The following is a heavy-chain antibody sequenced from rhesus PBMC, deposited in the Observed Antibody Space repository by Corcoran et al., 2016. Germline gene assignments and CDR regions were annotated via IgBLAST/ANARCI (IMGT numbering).Heavy chain of an antibody. J-gene: IGHJ4*01. D-gene: IGHD6-25*01. CDR3: AREGSGSWNPYFDY. V-gene: IGHV1S2*01. Sequence: QVQLVQSGAEVKKPGSSVKVSCKASGYTFTDYYMHWVRQAPRQGLEWMGWINPYNGNTKYAQKVQCKVTMTRDTSTSTAYMELSSLRSEDTAVYYCAREGSGSWNPYFDYWGQGVLVTVSS. CDR1: GYTFTDYY. CDR2: INPYNGNT.